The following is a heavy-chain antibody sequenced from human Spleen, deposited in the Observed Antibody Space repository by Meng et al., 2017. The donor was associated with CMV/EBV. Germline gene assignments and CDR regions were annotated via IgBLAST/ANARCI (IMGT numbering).Heavy chain of an antibody. CDR2: ISSSGGSTI. V-gene: IGHV3-11*01. CDR3: ASLYYDFWSGYYRGSTHDAFDI. J-gene: IGHJ3*02. D-gene: IGHD3-3*01. Sequence: GESLKISCAASGFNFSDYYMTWVRQAPGKGLEWVSYISSSGGSTIYYADSVRGRFTISRDNAKNSLYLQMNSLRAEDTAVYYCASLYYDFWSGYYRGSTHDAFDIWGQGTMVTVSS. CDR1: GFNFSDYY.